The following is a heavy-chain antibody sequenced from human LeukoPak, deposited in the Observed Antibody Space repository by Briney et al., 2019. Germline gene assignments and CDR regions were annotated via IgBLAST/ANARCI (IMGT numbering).Heavy chain of an antibody. CDR2: IYYSGST. J-gene: IGHJ3*02. CDR3: ASPGGIDAFDI. Sequence: SETLSLTCTVSGGSISSGSYCWSWIRQPAGKGLEWIGSIYYSGSTYYNPSLKSRVTISVDTSKNQFSLKLSSVTAADTAVYYCASPGGIDAFDIWGQGTMVTVSS. D-gene: IGHD2-15*01. V-gene: IGHV4-39*01. CDR1: GGSISSGSYC.